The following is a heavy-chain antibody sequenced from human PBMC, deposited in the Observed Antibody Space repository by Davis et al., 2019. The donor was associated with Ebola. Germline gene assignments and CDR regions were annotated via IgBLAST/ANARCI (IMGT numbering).Heavy chain of an antibody. CDR3: ARQGGGSGRLTSFDY. CDR1: GYSFTSYW. J-gene: IGHJ4*02. CDR2: IYPGDPDA. V-gene: IGHV5-51*01. Sequence: GGSLRLSCKGSGYSFTSYWIGWVRQMPGKGLEWMGNIYPGDPDARYSPSFQGQVTLSADKSFATAYLQWRSLKASDTAMYYCARQGGGSGRLTSFDYWGRGTLVSVSS. D-gene: IGHD1-26*01.